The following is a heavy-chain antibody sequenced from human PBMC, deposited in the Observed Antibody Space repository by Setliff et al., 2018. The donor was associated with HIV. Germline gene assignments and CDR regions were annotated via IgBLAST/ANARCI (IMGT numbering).Heavy chain of an antibody. CDR1: GGSLSGFY. V-gene: IGHV4-34*10. D-gene: IGHD1-26*01. CDR2: VTHSGST. Sequence: SETLSLTCAVYGGSLSGFYWTFIRQSPGKGLEWIGEVTHSGSTTYDPSLKSRITISVDTSKKQFSLRLKSVTAADTAQYFCAIYYTGIGGRGIWGQGTLVTVSS. CDR3: AIYYTGIGGRGI. J-gene: IGHJ4*02.